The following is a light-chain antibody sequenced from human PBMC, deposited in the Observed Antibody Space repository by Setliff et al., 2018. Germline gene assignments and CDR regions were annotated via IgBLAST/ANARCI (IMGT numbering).Light chain of an antibody. CDR3: CSYAGSYTYV. Sequence: QSALAQPRSVSGSPGQSVTISCTGTSGDVGGYNYVSWYQQHPGKAPKVMIYDVSKRPSGVPDRFSGSKSGNTASLTISGLQAEDEAEYYCCSYAGSYTYVFGTGTKGTVL. J-gene: IGLJ1*01. CDR2: DVS. CDR1: SGDVGGYNY. V-gene: IGLV2-11*01.